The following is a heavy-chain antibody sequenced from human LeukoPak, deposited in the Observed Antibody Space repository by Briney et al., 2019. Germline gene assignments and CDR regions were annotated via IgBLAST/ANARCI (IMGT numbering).Heavy chain of an antibody. D-gene: IGHD4-17*01. V-gene: IGHV3-11*04. J-gene: IGHJ4*02. CDR3: ARDEYIHGDLTNFDS. Sequence: NPGGSLRLSCAASGFTFSDYYMSWIRQAPGKGLEWVSYISSSGSMISDADSVKGRFTISRDNAKKSLYLQMNSLRAEDTAVYYCARDEYIHGDLTNFDSWGQGTLVIVSS. CDR1: GFTFSDYY. CDR2: ISSSGSMI.